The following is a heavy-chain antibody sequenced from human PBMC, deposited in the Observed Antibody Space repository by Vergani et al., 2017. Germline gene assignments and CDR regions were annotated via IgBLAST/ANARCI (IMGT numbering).Heavy chain of an antibody. J-gene: IGHJ3*01. CDR2: ISWNSGAV. CDR3: TKGSVYYHDSAGHGYDPYTGFDL. Sequence: VQLVESGGDVVQPGGSLRLSCAASGFTFSSYGMHWVRQGPGKGLEWVSGISWNSGAVDYADSVRGRFTISRDNAKNSLFLEMNSLRFEDTAVYFCTKGSVYYHDSAGHGYDPYTGFDLWGQGTLVTVSS. CDR1: GFTFSSYG. D-gene: IGHD5-12*01. V-gene: IGHV3-9*01.